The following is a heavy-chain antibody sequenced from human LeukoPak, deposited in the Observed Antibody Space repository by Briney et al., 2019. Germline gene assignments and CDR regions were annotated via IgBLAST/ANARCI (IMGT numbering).Heavy chain of an antibody. CDR1: GYSFISYG. Sequence: ASVKVSCKASGYSFISYGINWVRQAPGQGLEWMGWISTYNGNTHYAQKLQGRVTMTTDTSTTTAYMELRSLRSDDTAVYYCARQLGMGSHFDYWGQGTLVTVSS. D-gene: IGHD7-27*01. CDR3: ARQLGMGSHFDY. CDR2: ISTYNGNT. V-gene: IGHV1-18*01. J-gene: IGHJ4*02.